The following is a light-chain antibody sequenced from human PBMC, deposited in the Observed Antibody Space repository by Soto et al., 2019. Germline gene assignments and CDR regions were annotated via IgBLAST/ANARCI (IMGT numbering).Light chain of an antibody. J-gene: IGKJ1*01. Sequence: EIVMTQSPSTLSVSPGERATLSCRASQSVSSNLAWYQQKPGQAPRLLIYRASTRATGIPARFSSSGSGTDFTLTISRLEPEDFAVYYCQQFGSSPRTFGQGTKVDI. CDR3: QQFGSSPRT. CDR1: QSVSSN. CDR2: RAS. V-gene: IGKV3-15*01.